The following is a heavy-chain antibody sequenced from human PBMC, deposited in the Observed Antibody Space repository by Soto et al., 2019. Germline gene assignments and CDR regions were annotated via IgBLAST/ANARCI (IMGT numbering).Heavy chain of an antibody. CDR1: GFTVSNHY. V-gene: IGHV3-53*01. Sequence: EVQLVESGGGLIQPGGSLRLSCAVSGFTVSNHYMSWVRQAPGKGLEGVSVIYSGGYTAYGDSVKGRFTISRDNSKNTPYPKTKTRRPASTAVFYGATHPGGGGYWGQGTLVTVSS. CDR2: IYSGGYT. CDR3: ATHPGGGGY. D-gene: IGHD3-10*01. J-gene: IGHJ4*02.